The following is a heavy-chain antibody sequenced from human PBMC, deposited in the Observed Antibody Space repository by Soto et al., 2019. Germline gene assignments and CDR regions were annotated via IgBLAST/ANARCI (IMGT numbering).Heavy chain of an antibody. Sequence: ASVKVSCKASGYTFTSYGISWVRQAPGQGLEWMGWISAYNGNTNYAQKLQGRVTMTTDTSTSTAYMELRSLRSDDTAVYYCARDTTPYYDILTGYSWFDPWGQGTLVTVSS. CDR2: ISAYNGNT. CDR1: GYTFTSYG. J-gene: IGHJ5*02. CDR3: ARDTTPYYDILTGYSWFDP. D-gene: IGHD3-9*01. V-gene: IGHV1-18*01.